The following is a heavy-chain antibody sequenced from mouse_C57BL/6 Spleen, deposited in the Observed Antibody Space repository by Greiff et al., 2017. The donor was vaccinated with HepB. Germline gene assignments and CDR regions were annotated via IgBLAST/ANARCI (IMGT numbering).Heavy chain of an antibody. Sequence: VQLQQPGAELVKPGASVKLSCKASGYTFTSYWMHWVKQRPGQGLEWIGMIHPNSGSTNYNEKFKSKATLTVDKSSSTAYMQLSSLTSEDSAVYYCARWGWLLPSPLYWYFDVWGTGTTVTVSS. CDR3: ARWGWLLPSPLYWYFDV. CDR1: GYTFTSYW. CDR2: IHPNSGST. V-gene: IGHV1-64*01. J-gene: IGHJ1*03. D-gene: IGHD2-3*01.